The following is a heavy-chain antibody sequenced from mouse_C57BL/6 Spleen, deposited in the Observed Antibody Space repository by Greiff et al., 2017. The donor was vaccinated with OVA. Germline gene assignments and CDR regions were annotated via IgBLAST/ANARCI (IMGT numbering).Heavy chain of an antibody. CDR2: IDPSDSYT. CDR1: GYTFTSYW. D-gene: IGHD2-13*01. V-gene: IGHV1-69*01. J-gene: IGHJ1*03. CDR3: ARSGGLLGYFDV. Sequence: VQLQQPGAELVMPGASVKLSCKASGYTFTSYWMHWVKQRPGQGLEWIGEIDPSDSYTNYNQKFKGKSTLTVDKSSSTAYMQLSSLTSADSAVYYCARSGGLLGYFDVWGTGTTVTVSS.